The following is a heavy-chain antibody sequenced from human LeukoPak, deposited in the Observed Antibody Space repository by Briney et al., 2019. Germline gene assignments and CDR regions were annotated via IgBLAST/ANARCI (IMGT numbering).Heavy chain of an antibody. CDR1: GGSISSYY. CDR2: IYYSGST. Sequence: SETLSLTCTVSGGSISSYYWSWIRQPPGKGLEWIGYIYYSGSTNYNPSLKSRVTISVDTSKNQFSLKLSSVTAADTAVYYCASTIYSSGSMDVWGQGTTVTVSS. V-gene: IGHV4-59*01. CDR3: ASTIYSSGSMDV. D-gene: IGHD3-10*01. J-gene: IGHJ6*02.